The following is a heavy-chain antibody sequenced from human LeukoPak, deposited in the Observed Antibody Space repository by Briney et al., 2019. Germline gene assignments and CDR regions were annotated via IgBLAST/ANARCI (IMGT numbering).Heavy chain of an antibody. CDR3: ARGGRGWFDP. CDR1: GFAFSTYW. V-gene: IGHV3-7*01. CDR2: INQDGRHR. D-gene: IGHD1-26*01. J-gene: IGHJ5*02. Sequence: GGSLRLSCVASGFAFSTYWMTWVRQAPGKGLERVANINQDGRHRYFVNSVEGRFSISRDNAKNSLYLQIDSLRADDTAVYYCARGGRGWFDPWGQGTLVTVSS.